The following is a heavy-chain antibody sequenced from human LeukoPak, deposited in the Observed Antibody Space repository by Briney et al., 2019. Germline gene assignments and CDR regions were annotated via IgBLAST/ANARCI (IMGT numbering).Heavy chain of an antibody. D-gene: IGHD1-26*01. V-gene: IGHV4-39*01. CDR1: GGSISSSRYY. Sequence: PSETLSLTCTVSGGSISSSRYYWGWIRQPPGKGLEWIGSIYYIGSTYYNPSLKSRVTISVDTSKNQFSLKLSSVTAADTAVYYCARARPPRNMVGATRVYYYYYMDVWGKGTTVTISS. CDR2: IYYIGST. J-gene: IGHJ6*03. CDR3: ARARPPRNMVGATRVYYYYYMDV.